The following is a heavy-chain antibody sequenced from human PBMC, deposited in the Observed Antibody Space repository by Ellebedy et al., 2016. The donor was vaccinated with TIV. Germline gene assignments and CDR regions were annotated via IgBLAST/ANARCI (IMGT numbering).Heavy chain of an antibody. CDR1: GYTFTSYG. CDR2: ISAYNGNT. J-gene: IGHJ6*02. V-gene: IGHV1-18*04. CDR3: AREGALLWFGEFDYYYYGMDV. D-gene: IGHD3-10*01. Sequence: ASVKVSXXASGYTFTSYGISWVRQAPGQGLEWMGWISAYNGNTNYAQKLQGRVTMTTDTSTSTAYMELRSLRSDDTAVYYCAREGALLWFGEFDYYYYGMDVWGQGTTVTVSS.